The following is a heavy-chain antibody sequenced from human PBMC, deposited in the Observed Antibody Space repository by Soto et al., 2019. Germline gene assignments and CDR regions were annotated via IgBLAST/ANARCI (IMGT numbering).Heavy chain of an antibody. CDR1: GGTFSSYA. CDR3: ARALDYGDYGGGLWFDP. D-gene: IGHD4-17*01. J-gene: IGHJ5*02. V-gene: IGHV1-69*12. CDR2: IIPIFGTA. Sequence: QVQLVQSGAEVKKPGSSVKVSCQASGGTFSSYAISWVRQAPGQGLEWMGGIIPIFGTANYAQKFQGRVTITADESTSTAYMELSSLRSEDTAVYYCARALDYGDYGGGLWFDPWGQGTLVTVSS.